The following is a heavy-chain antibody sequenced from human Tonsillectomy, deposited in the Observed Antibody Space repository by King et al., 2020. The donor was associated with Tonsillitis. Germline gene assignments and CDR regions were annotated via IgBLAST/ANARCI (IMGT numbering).Heavy chain of an antibody. Sequence: QLQESGPGLVKPSETLSLTCTVSGGSISSSSYYWGWIRQPPGKGLEWIGSIYYSGSTYYNPSLKSRVTISVDTSKNQFSLKLSSVTAADTAVYYCAIHNCGGDCYLVPYYYGMDVWGQGTTVTVSS. D-gene: IGHD2-21*02. CDR1: GGSISSSSYY. CDR3: AIHNCGGDCYLVPYYYGMDV. CDR2: IYYSGST. V-gene: IGHV4-39*07. J-gene: IGHJ6*02.